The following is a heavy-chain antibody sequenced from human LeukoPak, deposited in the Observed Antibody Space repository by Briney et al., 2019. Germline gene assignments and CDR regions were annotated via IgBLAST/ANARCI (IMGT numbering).Heavy chain of an antibody. J-gene: IGHJ4*02. CDR3: ARADYDFWSGPHVLPRYYFDY. CDR2: IYYSGST. V-gene: IGHV4-59*01. Sequence: SETLSLTCTVSGGSISSYYWSWIRQPPGKGLEWIGYIYYSGSTNYNPSLKSRVTISVDTSKNQFSLKLSSVTAADTAVYYCARADYDFWSGPHVLPRYYFDYWGQGTLVTVSS. D-gene: IGHD3-3*01. CDR1: GGSISSYY.